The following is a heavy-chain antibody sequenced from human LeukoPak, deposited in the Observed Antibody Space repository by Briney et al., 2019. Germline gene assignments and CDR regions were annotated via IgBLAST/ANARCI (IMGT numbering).Heavy chain of an antibody. CDR2: ISFDGSNK. V-gene: IGHV3-30*03. CDR3: AREDRDSYDRGGYPENYFDY. CDR1: GFTFSSYG. J-gene: IGHJ4*02. D-gene: IGHD3-22*01. Sequence: GGSLRLSCAASGFTFSSYGMHWVRQAPGKGLEWVAVISFDGSNKYYADSVKGRFTLSRDNSKNTLYLQMNTLRAEDTAVYYCAREDRDSYDRGGYPENYFDYWGQGTLVTVSS.